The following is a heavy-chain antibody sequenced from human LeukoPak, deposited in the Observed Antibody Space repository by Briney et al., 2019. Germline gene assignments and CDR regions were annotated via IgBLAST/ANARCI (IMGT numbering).Heavy chain of an antibody. J-gene: IGHJ5*02. Sequence: GGSLRLSCAASGFTVSSNYMSWVRQAPGKGLEWVSVIYNTGSTYYADSVKGRFTVSRDKSKDTLYLHLNSLRAEDTAIYYCAKEHDLWHKQGNWFDTWGQGVLVTASS. D-gene: IGHD3-3*01. CDR3: AKEHDLWHKQGNWFDT. CDR1: GFTVSSNY. V-gene: IGHV3-53*01. CDR2: IYNTGST.